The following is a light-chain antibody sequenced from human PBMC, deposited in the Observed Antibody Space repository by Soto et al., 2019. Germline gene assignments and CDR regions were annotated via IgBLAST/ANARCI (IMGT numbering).Light chain of an antibody. Sequence: DIQLTQSPSFLSASVGDTVTITCRASQAMSTYLAWYQQKPGKFPKLLIRSASTLQSGVPPRFSGGGSGTEFTLTLSTLQPDDSGIYYCQQLNGYQLAFGGGTNVEIK. CDR1: QAMSTY. V-gene: IGKV1-9*01. J-gene: IGKJ4*01. CDR2: SAS. CDR3: QQLNGYQLA.